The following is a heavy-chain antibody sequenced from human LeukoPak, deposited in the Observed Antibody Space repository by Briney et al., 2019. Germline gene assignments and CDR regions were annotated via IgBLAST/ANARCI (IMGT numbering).Heavy chain of an antibody. Sequence: SVKVSCKASGGTFSSYAISWVRQAPGQGHDLMGGVILIFGTANYAQKFQGRVTTTADESTSTAYMELSCLRSEDTAVYYCARGLYYYDSSGYYARAFDIWGQGTMVTVSS. V-gene: IGHV1-69*13. CDR3: ARGLYYYDSSGYYARAFDI. J-gene: IGHJ3*02. CDR1: GGTFSSYA. D-gene: IGHD3-22*01. CDR2: VILIFGTA.